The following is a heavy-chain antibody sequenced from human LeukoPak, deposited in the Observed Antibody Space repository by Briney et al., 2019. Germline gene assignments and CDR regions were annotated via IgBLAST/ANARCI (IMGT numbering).Heavy chain of an antibody. CDR2: IYYSGST. J-gene: IGHJ1*01. D-gene: IGHD3-9*01. V-gene: IGHV4-59*08. CDR3: ARHNGGPLTGYRAEYFQH. CDR1: GGSISSYY. Sequence: PSETLSLTCTVSGGSISSYYWSWIRQPPGKGLEWIGYIYYSGSTNYNPSLKSRVTISVDTSKNQFSLKLSSVTAADTAVYYCARHNGGPLTGYRAEYFQHWGQGTLVTVSS.